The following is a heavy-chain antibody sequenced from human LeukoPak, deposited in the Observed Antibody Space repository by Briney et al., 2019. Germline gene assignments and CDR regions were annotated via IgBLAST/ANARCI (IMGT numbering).Heavy chain of an antibody. CDR1: GFIFTTYW. CDR2: IKQDGSEK. J-gene: IGHJ5*02. Sequence: GGSLRLSCAASGFIFTTYWMSWVRQAPGKGLEWVANIKQDGSEKYFVDSVKGRFTISRDNAKNSLYLQMNSLRAEDTAVYNCARVPFSTGENWFDPWGQGTLVTVSS. CDR3: ARVPFSTGENWFDP. V-gene: IGHV3-7*01.